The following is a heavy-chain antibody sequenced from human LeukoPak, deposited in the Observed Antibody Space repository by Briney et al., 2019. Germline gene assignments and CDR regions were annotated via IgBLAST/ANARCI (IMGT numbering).Heavy chain of an antibody. D-gene: IGHD1-26*01. J-gene: IGHJ4*02. V-gene: IGHV3-66*02. Sequence: SGGSLSLSCAASGFTVSSNYMGWVRQAPGKGLEWLSIIYSGGSTYYADSVKGRFTISRDNSKNTLYLQMNSLRAEDTAVYYCARDEWELLRAYWGQGTLVTVSS. CDR2: IYSGGST. CDR3: ARDEWELLRAY. CDR1: GFTVSSNY.